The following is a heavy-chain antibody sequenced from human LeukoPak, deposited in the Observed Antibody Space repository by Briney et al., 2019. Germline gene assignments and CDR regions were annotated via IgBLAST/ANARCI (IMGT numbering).Heavy chain of an antibody. J-gene: IGHJ3*02. D-gene: IGHD2-15*01. CDR3: AIVVVVAATPDDAFDI. V-gene: IGHV4-38-2*01. Sequence: SETLSLTCAVSGYSISSGYYWGWIRQPPGKGLEWIGSIYHSGSTYYNPSLKSRVTISVDTSKNQFSLKLSSVTAADTAVYYCAIVVVVAATPDDAFDIWGQGTMVTVSS. CDR1: GYSISSGYY. CDR2: IYHSGST.